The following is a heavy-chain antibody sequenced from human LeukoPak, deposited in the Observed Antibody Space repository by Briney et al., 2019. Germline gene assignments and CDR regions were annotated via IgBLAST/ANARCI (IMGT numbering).Heavy chain of an antibody. CDR1: SGSISTSNYY. CDR3: ARVSEDDSSGYYCYFDY. CDR2: IFYSGST. V-gene: IGHV4-39*07. J-gene: IGHJ4*02. D-gene: IGHD3-22*01. Sequence: SETLSLTCTVSSGSISTSNYYWGWVRQPPGKALEWIGNIFYSGSTYYSPSLKSRVTISLDTSRNQFSLKLSSVTAADTAVYYCARVSEDDSSGYYCYFDYWGQGTLVTVSS.